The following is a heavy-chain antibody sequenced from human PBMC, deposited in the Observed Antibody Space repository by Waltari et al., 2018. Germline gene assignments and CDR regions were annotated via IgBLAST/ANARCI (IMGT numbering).Heavy chain of an antibody. J-gene: IGHJ4*02. CDR1: GSTFRRSR. Sequence: EVQLVESGGGLVQPRGSLRLSCAASGSTFRRSRLSWVRQGPGKGLGWVANIKEDGSEGYYVDSVKGRFTISRDNTKNARFLQMNSLRAEDTAAYYCATVEWYRMDYWGQGTLVTVSS. V-gene: IGHV3-7*01. D-gene: IGHD3-3*01. CDR3: ATVEWYRMDY. CDR2: IKEDGSEG.